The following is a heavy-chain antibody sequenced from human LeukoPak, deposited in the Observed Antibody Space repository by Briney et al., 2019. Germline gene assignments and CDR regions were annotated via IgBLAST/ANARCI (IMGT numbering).Heavy chain of an antibody. D-gene: IGHD1-26*01. CDR3: ARGYSGSKNAFDI. Sequence: GASVKVSCKASGYTFTGYYMHWVRQAPGQGLEWMGWINPNSGGTNYAQKFQGWVTMTRDTSISTAYMELSRLRSDDTAVYYCARGYSGSKNAFDIWGQGSMVTVSS. CDR2: INPNSGGT. J-gene: IGHJ3*02. CDR1: GYTFTGYY. V-gene: IGHV1-2*04.